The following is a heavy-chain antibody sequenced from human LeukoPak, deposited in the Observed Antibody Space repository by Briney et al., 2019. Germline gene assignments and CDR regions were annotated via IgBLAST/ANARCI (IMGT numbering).Heavy chain of an antibody. V-gene: IGHV4-4*07. CDR3: ARDNGWVAIST. Sequence: PSETLSLTCTVSGGSISSFYWSWIRQPAGKGLEWIGRIHTIGSTNYNPSLQSRVSMSVDTSKNQVSLKLSSVSAADTAVYYCARDNGWVAISTWGQGTLVTVTS. D-gene: IGHD2-21*01. CDR1: GGSISSFY. CDR2: IHTIGST. J-gene: IGHJ5*02.